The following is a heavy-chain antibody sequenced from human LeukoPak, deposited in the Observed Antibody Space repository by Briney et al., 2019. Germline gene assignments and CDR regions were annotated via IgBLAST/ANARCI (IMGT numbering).Heavy chain of an antibody. CDR2: ISSSSSYI. CDR1: GFTFSSYS. Sequence: PWGSLRLSCAASGFTFSSYSMNWVRQAPGKGLEWVSSISSSSSYIYYADSVKGRFTISRDNAKNSLYLQMNSLRAEDTAVYYCAREDEGRPDYWGQGTLVTVSS. V-gene: IGHV3-21*01. CDR3: AREDEGRPDY. D-gene: IGHD3-10*01. J-gene: IGHJ4*02.